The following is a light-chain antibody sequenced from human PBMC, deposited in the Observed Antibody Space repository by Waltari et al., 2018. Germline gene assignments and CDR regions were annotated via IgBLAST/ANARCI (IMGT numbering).Light chain of an antibody. V-gene: IGLV2-8*01. CDR2: EVR. CDR3: SSFAGSNNYV. Sequence: QSALTQPPSASGSPGQSVPISCTGTSRDVGGYNYVSWYQQHPGKAPKLMIYEVRQRPSGVPDRFSGSKSGNTASLTVSGLQAEDEADYYCSSFAGSNNYVFGTGTKVTVL. CDR1: SRDVGGYNY. J-gene: IGLJ1*01.